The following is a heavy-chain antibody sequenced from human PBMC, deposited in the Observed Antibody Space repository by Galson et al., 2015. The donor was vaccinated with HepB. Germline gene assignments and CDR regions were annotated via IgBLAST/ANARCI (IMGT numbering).Heavy chain of an antibody. D-gene: IGHD3-22*01. CDR2: IWYDGSNK. CDR1: GFTFSSYG. J-gene: IGHJ4*02. V-gene: IGHV3-33*01. Sequence: SLRLSCAASGFTFSSYGMHWVRQAPGKGLEWVAVIWYDGSNKYYADSVKGRFTISRDNSKNTLYLQMNSLRAEDTAVYYCARETYEPHYYDSSGPIDYWGQGTLVTVSS. CDR3: ARETYEPHYYDSSGPIDY.